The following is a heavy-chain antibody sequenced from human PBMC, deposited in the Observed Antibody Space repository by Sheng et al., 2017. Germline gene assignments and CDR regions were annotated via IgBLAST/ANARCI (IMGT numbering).Heavy chain of an antibody. CDR3: ARVPGIAVAGTNYYYGMDV. Sequence: QVQLQESGPGLVKPSETLSLTFTVSGGSISSYYWSWIRQPAGKGLEWIGRIYTSGSTNYNPSLKSRVTMSVDTSKNQFSLKLSSVTAADTAVYYCARVPGIAVAGTNYYYGMDVWGQGTTVTVSS. J-gene: IGHJ6*02. V-gene: IGHV4-4*07. D-gene: IGHD6-19*01. CDR1: GGSISSYY. CDR2: IYTSGST.